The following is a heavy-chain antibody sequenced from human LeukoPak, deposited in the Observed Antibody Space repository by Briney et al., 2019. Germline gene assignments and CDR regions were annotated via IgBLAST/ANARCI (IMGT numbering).Heavy chain of an antibody. CDR1: GGSISSSSYY. Sequence: PSETLSLTCTVSGGSISSSSYYWGWIRQPPGKGLEWIGSIYYSGSTYYNPSLKSRVTISVDTSKNQFSLKLSSVTAADTAVYYCAREGISSSWSPIPTLDYWGQGTLVTVSS. D-gene: IGHD6-13*01. CDR3: AREGISSSWSPIPTLDY. V-gene: IGHV4-39*07. J-gene: IGHJ4*02. CDR2: IYYSGST.